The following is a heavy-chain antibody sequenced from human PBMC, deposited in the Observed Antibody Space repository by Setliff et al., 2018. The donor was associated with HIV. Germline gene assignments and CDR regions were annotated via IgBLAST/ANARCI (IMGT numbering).Heavy chain of an antibody. V-gene: IGHV3-48*03. CDR2: ISSSDNTI. CDR3: SRADDSSGYYYNGDYYXXMDV. D-gene: IGHD3-22*01. Sequence: PGGSLRLSCAASGFTFSRYEMNWVRQAPGKGLEWVSYISSSDNTIHYADSVRGRFTISRDNAKNSLYLQMNSLRAEETAVYYCSRADDSSGYYYNGDYYXXMDVWGQGTTVTVS. CDR1: GFTFSRYE. J-gene: IGHJ6*02.